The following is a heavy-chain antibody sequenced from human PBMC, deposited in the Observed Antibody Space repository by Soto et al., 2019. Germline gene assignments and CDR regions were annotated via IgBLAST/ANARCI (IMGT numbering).Heavy chain of an antibody. CDR3: AREHLYCSGGSCTEEFGVPFDY. CDR1: VFIFSSYA. D-gene: IGHD2-15*01. Sequence: QVQLVESGGGVVQPGRSLRLSCAASVFIFSSYAMHWVRQAPSKGLEWVAVISYDGSNKYYADSVKGRFTISRDNSKNTLYLQMNSLRAEDTAVSYCAREHLYCSGGSCTEEFGVPFDYWGQGTLVTVSS. CDR2: ISYDGSNK. V-gene: IGHV3-30-3*01. J-gene: IGHJ4*02.